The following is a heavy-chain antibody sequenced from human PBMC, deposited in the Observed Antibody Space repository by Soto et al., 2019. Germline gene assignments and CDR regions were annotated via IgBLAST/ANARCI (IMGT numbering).Heavy chain of an antibody. Sequence: EVQVLESGGGLVQPGGSLRLSCAASGFTFNDYAMSWVRQAPGKGLEWVSLISRTGDSTYFADSVKGRFTISRDNSKNTLYLQMNSLRAEDTAGYYCARTYYFGSGTYPRFDPWGQGTLVTVSS. CDR2: ISRTGDST. CDR1: GFTFNDYA. CDR3: ARTYYFGSGTYPRFDP. J-gene: IGHJ5*02. D-gene: IGHD3-10*01. V-gene: IGHV3-23*01.